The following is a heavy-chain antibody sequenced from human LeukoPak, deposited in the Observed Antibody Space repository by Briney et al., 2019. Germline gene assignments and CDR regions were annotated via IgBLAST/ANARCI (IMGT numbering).Heavy chain of an antibody. J-gene: IGHJ6*03. CDR2: INHSGST. V-gene: IGHV4-34*01. CDR1: GGSFSGYY. CDR3: ARRPTQWGDYYYYMDV. Sequence: SETLSLTCAVYGGSFSGYYWSWIRQPPGKGLEWIGEINHSGSTNYNPSLKSRVTISVDTSKNQFSLKLSSVTAADTAVYYCARRPTQWGDYYYYMDVWGKGTTVTVSS. D-gene: IGHD1-26*01.